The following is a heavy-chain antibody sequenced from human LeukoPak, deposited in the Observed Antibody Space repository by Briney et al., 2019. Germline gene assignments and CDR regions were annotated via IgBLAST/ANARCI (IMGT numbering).Heavy chain of an antibody. J-gene: IGHJ6*02. CDR2: INPNSGGT. CDR3: VREPLSNYYYYYGMDV. V-gene: IGHV1-2*04. Sequence: ASVKVSCKASGYTFTGYYMHWVRQAPGQGLEWMGWINPNSGGTNYAQKFQGWVTMTRDTSISTAYMELSRLRSDDTAVYYCVREPLSNYYYYYGMDVWGQGTTVTVSS. CDR1: GYTFTGYY.